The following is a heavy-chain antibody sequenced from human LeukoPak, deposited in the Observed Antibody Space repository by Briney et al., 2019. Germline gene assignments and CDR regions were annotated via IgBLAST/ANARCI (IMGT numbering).Heavy chain of an antibody. D-gene: IGHD3-10*01. Sequence: SETLSLTCAVYGGSFSGYYWSWIRQPPGKGLEWIGYIYHSGSTYYNPSLKSRVTISVDRSKNQFSLKLSSVTAADTAVYYCASFYGSGSYTFDYWGQGTLVTVSS. J-gene: IGHJ4*02. CDR3: ASFYGSGSYTFDY. V-gene: IGHV4-30-2*01. CDR2: IYHSGST. CDR1: GGSFSGYY.